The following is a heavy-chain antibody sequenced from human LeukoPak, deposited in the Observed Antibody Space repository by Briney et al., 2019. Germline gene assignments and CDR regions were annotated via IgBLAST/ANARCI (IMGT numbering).Heavy chain of an antibody. V-gene: IGHV4-4*02. Sequence: SGTLSLTCAVSGGSISSSNWWSWVRQPPGKGLEWIGEIYHSGSTNYNPSLKSRVTISVDKSKNQFSLKLSSVTAADTAVYYCARVLWFGEPNLYYYYGMDVWGQGTTVTVSS. CDR3: ARVLWFGEPNLYYYYGMDV. D-gene: IGHD3-10*01. CDR2: IYHSGST. CDR1: GGSISSSNW. J-gene: IGHJ6*02.